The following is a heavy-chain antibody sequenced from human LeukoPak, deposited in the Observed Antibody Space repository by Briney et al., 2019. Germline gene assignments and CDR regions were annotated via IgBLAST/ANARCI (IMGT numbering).Heavy chain of an antibody. V-gene: IGHV3-30*04. D-gene: IGHD5-18*01. CDR2: ISYDGSNK. CDR1: GFTFSSYA. CDR3: AKMGPDSYGPYYYYMDV. Sequence: PGGSLRLSCAASGFTFSSYAMHWVRQAPGKGLEWVAVISYDGSNKYYADSVKGRFTISRDNSKNTLYLQMNSLRAEDTAVYYCAKMGPDSYGPYYYYMDVWGKGTTVTISS. J-gene: IGHJ6*03.